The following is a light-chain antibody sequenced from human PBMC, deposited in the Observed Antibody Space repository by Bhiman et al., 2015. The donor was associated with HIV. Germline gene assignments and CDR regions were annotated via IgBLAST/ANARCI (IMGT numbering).Light chain of an antibody. J-gene: IGLJ1*01. CDR3: HSYDTSLSGYV. CDR2: ENN. Sequence: QSVLTQPPSVSAAPGQKVTISCSGSSSNIGNIYVSWYQQLPGTAPKLLIYENNKRPSGIPDRFSASKSGTSASLAITGLQAEDEADYYCHSYDTSLSGYVFGTGTKVTTL. CDR1: SSNIGNIY. V-gene: IGLV1-51*02.